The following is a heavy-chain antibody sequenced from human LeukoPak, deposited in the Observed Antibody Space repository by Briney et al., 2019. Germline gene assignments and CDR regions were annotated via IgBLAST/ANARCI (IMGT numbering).Heavy chain of an antibody. Sequence: PSETLSLTCTVSGGSLTTTSYYWDWIRQPPGKGLEWIGSIFYSGSTYYNPSLKSRVTVSVDMSKNQFSLQLSSVTAADTAVYYCARAPRTGAWDMITFGGVIVHGDAFDFWGQGTMVSVSS. CDR3: ARAPRTGAWDMITFGGVIVHGDAFDF. CDR1: GGSLTTTSYY. D-gene: IGHD3-16*02. CDR2: IFYSGST. V-gene: IGHV4-39*07. J-gene: IGHJ3*01.